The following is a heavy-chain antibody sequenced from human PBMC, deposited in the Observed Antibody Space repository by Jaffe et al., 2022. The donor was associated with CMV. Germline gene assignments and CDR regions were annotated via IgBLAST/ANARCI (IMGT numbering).Heavy chain of an antibody. CDR2: INAGNGNT. J-gene: IGHJ4*02. D-gene: IGHD1-26*01. CDR3: AAASGSYLAFYFDY. V-gene: IGHV1-3*01. CDR1: GYTFTSYA. Sequence: QVQLVQSGAEVKKPGASVKVSCKASGYTFTSYAMHWVRQAPGQRLEWMGWINAGNGNTKYSQKFQGRVTITRDTSASTAYMELSSLRSEDTAVYYCAAASGSYLAFYFDYWGQGTLVTVSS.